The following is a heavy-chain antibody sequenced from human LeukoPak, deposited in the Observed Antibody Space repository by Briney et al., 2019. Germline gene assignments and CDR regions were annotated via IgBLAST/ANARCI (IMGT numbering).Heavy chain of an antibody. D-gene: IGHD5-18*01. CDR2: ISGSAHKI. V-gene: IGHV3-23*01. J-gene: IGHJ4*02. CDR1: GITFSNYA. CDR3: AGRITGYSSGYVY. Sequence: GGSLRLSCVASGITFSNYAVSWVRQAPDKGLDWVSVISGSAHKICYADSVKGRFTISRDNSENIVYLQMNNLRAEDTGLYYCAGRITGYSSGYVYWGQGTLVTVSS.